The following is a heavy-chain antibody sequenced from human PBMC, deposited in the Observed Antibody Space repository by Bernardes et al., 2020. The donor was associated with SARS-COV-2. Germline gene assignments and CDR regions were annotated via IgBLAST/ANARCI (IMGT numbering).Heavy chain of an antibody. Sequence: GAYLQTSSKGSGYSLTSYWIGWVRQIPGEGLEWMGIINPGDSDTRYSPSFQGQVTISADKSISTAHLQWSSLKASDTAMYYCARLGYCSSVSCFYGMDVWGQGTTVTVSS. CDR2: INPGDSDT. V-gene: IGHV5-51*01. D-gene: IGHD2-2*01. CDR1: GYSLTSYW. J-gene: IGHJ6*02. CDR3: ARLGYCSSVSCFYGMDV.